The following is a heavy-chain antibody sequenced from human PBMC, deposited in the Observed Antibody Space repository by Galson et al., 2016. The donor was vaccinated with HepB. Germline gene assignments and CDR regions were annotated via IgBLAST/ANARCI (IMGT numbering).Heavy chain of an antibody. Sequence: SLRLSCAASGFSLSNYDMTWLRQAPGKGLVCVSRISEDGRATNYADSVKGRFAISRDNAKNTLYLQMNSLSAEDTAIYYCARVFPARCSGRSCFSEGAFDIWGQGTMVIVSS. D-gene: IGHD2-15*01. CDR3: ARVFPARCSGRSCFSEGAFDI. V-gene: IGHV3-74*01. CDR1: GFSLSNYD. CDR2: ISEDGRAT. J-gene: IGHJ3*02.